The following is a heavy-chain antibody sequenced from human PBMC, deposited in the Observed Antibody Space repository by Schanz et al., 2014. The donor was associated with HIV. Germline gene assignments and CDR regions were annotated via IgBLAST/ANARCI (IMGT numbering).Heavy chain of an antibody. J-gene: IGHJ4*02. D-gene: IGHD6-13*01. V-gene: IGHV3-23*01. CDR1: GFTFSRYA. CDR2: ISGSGGST. Sequence: EEQVLESGGGLVQPGGSLRLSCAASGFTFSRYAMSWVRQAPGKGLEWVSAISGSGGSTYYAASVKGRFTISRDDSRTTLFLQMNSLRVEDTAIYYCAKDLLATTSWYGGIDYWGQGTLVTVSS. CDR3: AKDLLATTSWYGGIDY.